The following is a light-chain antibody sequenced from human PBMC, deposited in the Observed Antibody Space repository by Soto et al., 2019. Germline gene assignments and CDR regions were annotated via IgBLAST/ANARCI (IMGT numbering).Light chain of an antibody. CDR1: SSDVGGYNY. CDR3: SSYTSSSTVI. V-gene: IGLV2-14*01. J-gene: IGLJ2*01. CDR2: DVR. Sequence: QSVLTQPASVSGSPGQSITISCTGTSSDVGGYNYISWYQQHPGKAPKFIIYDVRNRPSGVSNRFSGSRSGNTASLTISGLQAEDEADYYCSSYTSSSTVIFGGGT.